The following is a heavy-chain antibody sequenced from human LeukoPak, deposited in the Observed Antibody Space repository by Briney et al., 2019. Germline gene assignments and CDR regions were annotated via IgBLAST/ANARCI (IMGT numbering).Heavy chain of an antibody. CDR3: ARDSYFCPMDV. D-gene: IGHD3-3*01. J-gene: IGHJ6*02. CDR1: GFTFSSYW. V-gene: IGHV3-7*04. Sequence: GGSLRLSCAASGFTFSSYWMSWVDQAPGKGLEWVANIKQDGSEKYYVDSVKGRFTISRDNAKNSLYLQMNSLRAEDTAVYYCARDSYFCPMDVWGQGTTVTVSS. CDR2: IKQDGSEK.